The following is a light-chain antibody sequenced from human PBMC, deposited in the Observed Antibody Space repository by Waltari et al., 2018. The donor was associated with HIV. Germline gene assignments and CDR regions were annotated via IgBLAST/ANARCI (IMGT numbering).Light chain of an antibody. J-gene: IGLJ2*01. CDR3: SSYTVRNTLI. CDR1: NRYLPPSDS. Sequence: QSALTQPAPIPGSPGQSVTLPSTGVNRYLPPSDSASWYQQLPGNAPQLIIFELTFRPSGISHRFSGSKSGNTASLTISGLQAEDEADYYCSSYTVRNTLIFGGGTKLTVL. V-gene: IGLV2-14*03. CDR2: ELT.